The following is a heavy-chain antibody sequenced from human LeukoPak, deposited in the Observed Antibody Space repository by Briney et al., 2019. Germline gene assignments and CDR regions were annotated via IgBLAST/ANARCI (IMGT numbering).Heavy chain of an antibody. J-gene: IGHJ2*01. CDR2: IIPIFGTA. CDR1: GGTFSSYA. CDR3: ARSVVTSPRTYGSGSRYWYFDL. V-gene: IGHV1-69*05. Sequence: ASVKVSCKASGGTFSSYAISWVRQAPGQGLEWMGGIIPIFGTANYAQKFQGGVTITTDESTSTAYMELSSLRSEDTAVYYCARSVVTSPRTYGSGSRYWYFDLWGRSTLVTVSS. D-gene: IGHD3-10*01.